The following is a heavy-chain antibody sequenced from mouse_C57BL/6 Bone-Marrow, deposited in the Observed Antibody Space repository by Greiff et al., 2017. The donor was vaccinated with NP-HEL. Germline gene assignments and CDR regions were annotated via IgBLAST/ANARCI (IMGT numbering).Heavy chain of an antibody. CDR1: GFNIKDDY. J-gene: IGHJ4*01. CDR2: IDPENGDT. V-gene: IGHV14-4*01. CDR3: TRGRGSSYVYAMDY. D-gene: IGHD1-1*01. Sequence: EVQLQQSGAELVRPGASVKLSCTASGFNIKDDYMHWVKQRPEQGLEWIGWIDPENGDTEYASKFQGKATITADTSSNTAYLQLSSLTSEDTAVYYCTRGRGSSYVYAMDYWGQGTSVTVSS.